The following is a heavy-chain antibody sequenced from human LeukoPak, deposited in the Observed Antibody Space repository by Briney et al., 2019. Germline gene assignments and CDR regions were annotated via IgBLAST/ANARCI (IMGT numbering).Heavy chain of an antibody. J-gene: IGHJ5*01. Sequence: GGSLRLSCAASGFTIGRYWMHWVRQAPGKGLVWVSRSEGDDSTTTYADSVKGRFTVSRDTAKNTLYLQMNSLRVEDTAVYYCAKLDWLDSWGQGTPVTVSP. V-gene: IGHV3-74*03. CDR1: GFTIGRYW. CDR2: SEGDDSTT. CDR3: AKLDWLDS.